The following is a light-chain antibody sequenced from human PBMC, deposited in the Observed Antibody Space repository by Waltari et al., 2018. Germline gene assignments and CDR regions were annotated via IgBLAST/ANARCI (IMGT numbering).Light chain of an antibody. CDR2: WAS. Sequence: DIVMTQSPDSLAVSLGERATINCKSSLSVFYSTNNQNYLAWYQQKPGQPPKLLISWASTRESGVPDRFRGSGSGTDFTLSIRSLQAEDVAVYYCQQFFSTPFTFGQGTKLEIK. CDR3: QQFFSTPFT. V-gene: IGKV4-1*01. J-gene: IGKJ2*01. CDR1: LSVFYSTNNQNY.